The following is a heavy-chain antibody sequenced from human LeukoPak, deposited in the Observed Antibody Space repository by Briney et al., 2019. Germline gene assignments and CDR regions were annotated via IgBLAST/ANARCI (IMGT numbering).Heavy chain of an antibody. CDR3: ARGKGPLEGYFDY. CDR1: GGTFTSYA. V-gene: IGHV1-69*13. J-gene: IGHJ4*02. CDR2: IIPIFGTA. Sequence: SVKVSCKASGGTFTSYAISWVRQAPGQGLEWMGGIIPIFGTANYAQKFQGRVTITADESTSTAYMELSSLRSEDTAVYYCARGKGPLEGYFDYWGQGTLVTVSS.